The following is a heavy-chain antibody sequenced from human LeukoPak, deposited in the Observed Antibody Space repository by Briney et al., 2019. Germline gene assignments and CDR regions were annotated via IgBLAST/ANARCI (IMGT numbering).Heavy chain of an antibody. CDR3: AKGADGYNWYLGY. J-gene: IGHJ4*02. CDR2: ISHDGSNK. Sequence: PGGSLRLSCAASGFTFSSYGMHWVRQAPGKGLEWVAVISHDGSNKYYADSVKGRFTISRDNSKNTLYLQMNSLRAEDTAVYYCAKGADGYNWYLGYWGQGTLVTVSS. D-gene: IGHD5-24*01. V-gene: IGHV3-30*18. CDR1: GFTFSSYG.